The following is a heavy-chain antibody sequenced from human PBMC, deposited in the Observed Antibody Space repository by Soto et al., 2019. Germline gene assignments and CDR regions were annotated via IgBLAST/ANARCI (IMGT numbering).Heavy chain of an antibody. Sequence: LRLSCAASGFTFSSYTMSWVRQAPGKGLEWVSAISGSGGSTYYADSVKGRFTISRDNSKNTLYLQMNSLRAEDTAVYYCAKEEDCSSTSCVDYYYYYGMDVWGQGTTVTVSS. CDR3: AKEEDCSSTSCVDYYYYYGMDV. CDR2: ISGSGGST. J-gene: IGHJ6*02. CDR1: GFTFSSYT. V-gene: IGHV3-23*01. D-gene: IGHD2-2*01.